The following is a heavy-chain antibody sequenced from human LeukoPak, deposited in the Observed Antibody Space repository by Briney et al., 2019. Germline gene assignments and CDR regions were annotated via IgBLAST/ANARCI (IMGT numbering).Heavy chain of an antibody. CDR3: ARDDYDSSGYYYPYYFDY. Sequence: ASVKVSCKASGYTFTSYGISWVRQAPGQGLEWMGWISAYNGNTNYAQKLQGRVTMTTDTSTSTAYMELRSLRSDDTVVYYCARDDYDSSGYYYPYYFDYWGQGTLVTVSS. J-gene: IGHJ4*02. D-gene: IGHD3-22*01. V-gene: IGHV1-18*01. CDR1: GYTFTSYG. CDR2: ISAYNGNT.